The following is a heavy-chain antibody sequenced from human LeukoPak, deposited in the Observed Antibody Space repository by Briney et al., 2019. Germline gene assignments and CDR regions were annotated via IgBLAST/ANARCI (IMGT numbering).Heavy chain of an antibody. CDR3: ATSRYAEQQLSIFDY. D-gene: IGHD6-13*01. CDR2: INSDGSST. V-gene: IGHV3-74*01. J-gene: IGHJ4*02. CDR1: GFTFSSYW. Sequence: GGSLRLSCAASGFTFSSYWMHWVRQAPGKGLVWVSRINSDGSSTSYADSVKGRFTISRDDAKNTLYLQMNSLRAEDTAVYYCATSRYAEQQLSIFDYWGQGILVTVSS.